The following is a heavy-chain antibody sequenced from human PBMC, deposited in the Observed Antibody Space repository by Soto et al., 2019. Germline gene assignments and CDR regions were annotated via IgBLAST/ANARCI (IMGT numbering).Heavy chain of an antibody. J-gene: IGHJ4*02. D-gene: IGHD6-13*01. Sequence: QVQLQESGPGLVKPSQTLSLTCTVSGGSINSGGYYWSWIRQHPGKGLEWIGYIYYSGSTYYNPSLKSRVTISVDTSKNQFSLKLSSVTAADTAVYYCARDLDSSWARGPLGYWGQGTLVTVSS. CDR1: GGSINSGGYY. CDR3: ARDLDSSWARGPLGY. CDR2: IYYSGST. V-gene: IGHV4-31*03.